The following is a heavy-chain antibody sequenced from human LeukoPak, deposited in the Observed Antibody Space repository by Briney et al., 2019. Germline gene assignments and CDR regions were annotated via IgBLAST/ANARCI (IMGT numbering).Heavy chain of an antibody. V-gene: IGHV3-9*01. CDR1: GFTFDDYA. J-gene: IGHJ3*02. CDR2: ISWNSGSI. D-gene: IGHD4-17*01. Sequence: GRSLSLSCAASGFTFDDYAMHWVRQAPGKGLEWVSGISWNSGSIGYADSVKGRFTISRDNSKNTLYLQMNSLRAEDTAVYYCAGDTVSDAFDIWGQGTMVTVSS. CDR3: AGDTVSDAFDI.